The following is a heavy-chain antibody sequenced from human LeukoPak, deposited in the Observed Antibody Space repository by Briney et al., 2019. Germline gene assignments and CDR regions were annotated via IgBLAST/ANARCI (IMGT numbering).Heavy chain of an antibody. CDR2: IIPIFGTA. J-gene: IGHJ4*02. D-gene: IGHD3-3*01. Sequence: SVKVSCKASGGTFSSFAISWVRQAPGQGLEWMGGIIPIFGTANYAQKFQGRVTITTDESTSTAYMELSSLRSEDTAVYYCARARRITIFGVVTLFDYWGQGTLVTVSS. V-gene: IGHV1-69*05. CDR3: ARARRITIFGVVTLFDY. CDR1: GGTFSSFA.